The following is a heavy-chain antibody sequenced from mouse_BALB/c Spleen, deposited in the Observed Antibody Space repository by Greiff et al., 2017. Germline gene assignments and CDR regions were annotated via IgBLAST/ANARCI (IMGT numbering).Heavy chain of an antibody. D-gene: IGHD2-10*02. CDR1: GFTFSSYA. V-gene: IGHV5-6-5*01. J-gene: IGHJ3*01. Sequence: EAKLMESGGGLVKPGGSLKLSCAASGFTFSSYAMSWVRQTPEKRLEWVASISSGGSTYYPDSVKGRFTISRDNARNILYLQMSSLRSEDTAMYYCARGYGNFFAYWGQGTLVTVSA. CDR3: ARGYGNFFAY. CDR2: ISSGGST.